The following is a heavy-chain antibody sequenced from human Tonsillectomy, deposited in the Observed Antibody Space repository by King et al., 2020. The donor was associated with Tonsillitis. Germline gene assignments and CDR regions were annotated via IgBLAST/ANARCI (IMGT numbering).Heavy chain of an antibody. J-gene: IGHJ4*02. CDR1: GFTFDDYV. CDR2: ISGDGITT. CDR3: AKGLRRGTWFSDY. Sequence: VQLVESGGGVVQPGGSLRLACADSGFTFDDYVMHWVRQTPGKGLEWVSLISGDGITTHYADSVKGRFTISRDKTTNSLYLQMNSLTTEDTAFYYCAKGLRRGTWFSDYWGQGTLVTVSS. D-gene: IGHD6-13*01. V-gene: IGHV3-43*02.